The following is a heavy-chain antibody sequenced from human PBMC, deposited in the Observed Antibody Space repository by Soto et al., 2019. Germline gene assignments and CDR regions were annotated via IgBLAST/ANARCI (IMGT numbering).Heavy chain of an antibody. Sequence: VQLVESGGGVVQPGRSLRLSCAASGFTFSDYAMHWVRQAPGKGLEWVAGVSHDGRNTHYADSVKGRFTISRDSSKNTVSLEMTSLRAEDTAVYYCAKGGRQWLFTSDFNYWGQGALVTVSS. J-gene: IGHJ4*02. V-gene: IGHV3-30*18. CDR2: VSHDGRNT. D-gene: IGHD6-19*01. CDR3: AKGGRQWLFTSDFNY. CDR1: GFTFSDYA.